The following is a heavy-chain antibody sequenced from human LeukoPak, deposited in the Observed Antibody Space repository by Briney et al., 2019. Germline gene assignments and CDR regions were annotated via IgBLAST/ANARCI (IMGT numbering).Heavy chain of an antibody. V-gene: IGHV1-69*13. CDR3: AREQAGTGSYFYYYYYGMDV. CDR2: IIPIFGTA. J-gene: IGHJ6*02. D-gene: IGHD3-10*01. Sequence: SVKVSCKASGGTFSSYAISWVRQAPGQGLEWMGGIIPIFGTANYAQKFQGRVTITADESTSTAYMELSSLRSEDTAVYYCAREQAGTGSYFYYYYYGMDVWGQGTTVTVSS. CDR1: GGTFSSYA.